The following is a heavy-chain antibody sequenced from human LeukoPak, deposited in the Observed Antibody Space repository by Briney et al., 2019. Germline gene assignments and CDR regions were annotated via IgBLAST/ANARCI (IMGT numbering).Heavy chain of an antibody. J-gene: IGHJ4*02. Sequence: GGSLRLSCSASGFTFNRFYLHWVRQAPGKGLEFVSHISSNGATTYYADSVKGRFTISRDNSKNTLYLQMNSLRAEDTAVYYCARAYCGGDCYHNFDYWGQGTLVTVSS. CDR3: ARAYCGGDCYHNFDY. V-gene: IGHV3-64*04. CDR2: ISSNGATT. CDR1: GFTFNRFY. D-gene: IGHD2-21*02.